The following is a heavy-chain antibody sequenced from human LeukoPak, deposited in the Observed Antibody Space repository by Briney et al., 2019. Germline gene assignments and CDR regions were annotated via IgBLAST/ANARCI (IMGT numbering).Heavy chain of an antibody. D-gene: IGHD3-22*01. CDR2: ISWNSGSI. J-gene: IGHJ4*02. CDR1: GFTFSSYW. V-gene: IGHV3-9*01. CDR3: AKSSSIDYYDSSGAIDY. Sequence: GGSLRLSCAASGFTFSSYWMSWVRQAPGKGLEWVSGISWNSGSIGYADSVKGRFTISRDNAKNSLYLQMNSLRAEDTASYYCAKSSSIDYYDSSGAIDYWGQGTLVTVSS.